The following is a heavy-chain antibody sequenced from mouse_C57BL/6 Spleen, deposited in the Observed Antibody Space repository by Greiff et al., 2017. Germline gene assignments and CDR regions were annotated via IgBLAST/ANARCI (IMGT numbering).Heavy chain of an antibody. V-gene: IGHV1-53*01. CDR2: INPRNGGT. CDR1: GYTFTSYW. J-gene: IGHJ2*01. Sequence: QVQLQQPGTELVKPGASVKLSCKASGYTFTSYWMNWVKQRPGKGLEWIGNINPRNGGTNYNEKFKSKATLTVDKSSSTAYMQLSSLTSEDSAIYDCARRSSYLHYFDYWGQGTTLTVSS. CDR3: ARRSSYLHYFDY. D-gene: IGHD1-1*01.